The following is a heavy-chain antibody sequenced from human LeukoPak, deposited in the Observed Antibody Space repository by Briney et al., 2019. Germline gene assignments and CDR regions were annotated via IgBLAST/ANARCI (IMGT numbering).Heavy chain of an antibody. CDR2: ISYRGIT. D-gene: IGHD3-22*01. V-gene: IGHV4-30-4*01. CDR3: ARPLTGYYDSSGYAPFDP. Sequence: SQTLSLTCPVTGASISSGDYYRSWIRQPQSQTLARLRYISYRGITYYNPSLNSRVIISVDTSKNESSLKLNSVTAADTAVYYCARPLTGYYDSSGYAPFDPWGQGTLVSVSS. CDR1: GASISSGDYY. J-gene: IGHJ5*02.